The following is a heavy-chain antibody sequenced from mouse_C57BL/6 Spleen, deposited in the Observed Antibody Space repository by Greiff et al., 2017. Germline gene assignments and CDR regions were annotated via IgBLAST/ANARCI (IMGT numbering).Heavy chain of an antibody. CDR3: ARHEENYGSSHWYFDV. Sequence: QVQLKESGAELVKPGASVKLSCKASGYTFTEYTIHWVKQRSGQGLEWIGWFYPGSGSIKYNEKFKDKATLTADKSSSTVYMELSILTSEDSAVYFCARHEENYGSSHWYFDVWGTGTTVTVSS. J-gene: IGHJ1*03. CDR1: GYTFTEYT. V-gene: IGHV1-62-2*01. D-gene: IGHD1-1*01. CDR2: FYPGSGSI.